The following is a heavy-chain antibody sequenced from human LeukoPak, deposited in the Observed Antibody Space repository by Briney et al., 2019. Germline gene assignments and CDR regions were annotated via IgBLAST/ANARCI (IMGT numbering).Heavy chain of an antibody. CDR2: MYYSGSS. Sequence: PSETLSLTCTVSGGSIRSPGYYWGWTRQPPGKGLEWIGSMYYSGSSFYNPSLKSRVAISVDTSKNQFSLKLSSVTAADTAVYYCARASPYDILTGMNWFDPWGQGTLVTVSS. CDR1: GGSIRSPGYY. D-gene: IGHD3-9*01. CDR3: ARASPYDILTGMNWFDP. J-gene: IGHJ5*02. V-gene: IGHV4-39*07.